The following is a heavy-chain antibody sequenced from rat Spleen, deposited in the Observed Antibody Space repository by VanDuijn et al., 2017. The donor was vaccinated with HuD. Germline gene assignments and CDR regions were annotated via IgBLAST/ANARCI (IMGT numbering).Heavy chain of an antibody. CDR3: AREVLTGRGYYFDY. D-gene: IGHD5-1*01. Sequence: QVQLKESGPGLVQPSQTLSLTCTVSGFSLTSYHVSWVRQSPGKGLEWMGVMWSGGNTDYHSALKSRLSISRDTSKNQVFLKMNSLQSEDTTTYYCAREVLTGRGYYFDYWGQGVMVTVSS. CDR1: GFSLTSYH. CDR2: MWSGGNT. J-gene: IGHJ2*01. V-gene: IGHV2-43*01.